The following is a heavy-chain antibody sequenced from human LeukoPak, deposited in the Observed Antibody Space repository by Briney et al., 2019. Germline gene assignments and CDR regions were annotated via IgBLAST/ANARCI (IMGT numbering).Heavy chain of an antibody. CDR1: GVSITSYY. D-gene: IGHD2-21*02. CDR2: VSYSGST. V-gene: IGHV4-59*01. Sequence: PSETLSLTCTVSGVSITSYYWSWIRQPPGKGLEWIGYVSYSGSTNYSPSLKSRVTISVDTSKNQFSLRLSSVTAADTAVYYCAREYCGGDCYGFKWFDPWGQGTLVTVSS. J-gene: IGHJ5*02. CDR3: AREYCGGDCYGFKWFDP.